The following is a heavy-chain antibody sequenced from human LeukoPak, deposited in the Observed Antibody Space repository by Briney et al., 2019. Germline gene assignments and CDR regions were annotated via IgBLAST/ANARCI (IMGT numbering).Heavy chain of an antibody. Sequence: SETLSLTCTVSGGSISSGDYYWSWIRQPPGKGLEWIGYVYYSGSTYYNPSLKSRVTISVDTSKNQFSLKLSSVTAADTAVYYCARGEGPGTPNFDYWGQGTLVTVSS. CDR1: GGSISSGDYY. V-gene: IGHV4-30-4*01. D-gene: IGHD1-14*01. J-gene: IGHJ4*02. CDR2: VYYSGST. CDR3: ARGEGPGTPNFDY.